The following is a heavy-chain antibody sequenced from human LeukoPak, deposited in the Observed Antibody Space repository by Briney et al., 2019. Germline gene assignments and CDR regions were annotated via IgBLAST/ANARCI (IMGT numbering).Heavy chain of an antibody. CDR1: GFTLSNYG. Sequence: GRSLRLSCAASGFTLSNYGMHWVCQAPGKGLEWVAIILYDGSNKYYGDSVKGRFTISRDTSKNTLYLQMNSLRAEDAAVYYCAKDGEMATIRYLDYWGQGTLVTVSS. CDR3: AKDGEMATIRYLDY. J-gene: IGHJ4*02. V-gene: IGHV3-30*18. CDR2: ILYDGSNK. D-gene: IGHD5-24*01.